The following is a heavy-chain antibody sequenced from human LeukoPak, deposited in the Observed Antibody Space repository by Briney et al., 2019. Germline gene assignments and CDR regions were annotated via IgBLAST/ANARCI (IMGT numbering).Heavy chain of an antibody. V-gene: IGHV3-30*04. CDR1: GFTFSSYA. J-gene: IGHJ4*02. CDR2: ISYDGSNK. D-gene: IGHD1-1*01. CDR3: ASHRGDYATGYFDY. Sequence: GGSLRLSCAAPGFTFSSYAMHWVRQAPGKGLEWVAIISYDGSNKYYADSVRGRFTISKDNSQNTLYLQMNSLRAEDTAVYYCASHRGDYATGYFDYWGQGTLVTVSS.